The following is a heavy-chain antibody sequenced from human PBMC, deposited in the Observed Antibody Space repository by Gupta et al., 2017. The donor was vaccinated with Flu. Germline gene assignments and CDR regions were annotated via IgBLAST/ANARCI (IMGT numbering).Heavy chain of an antibody. CDR2: ISWNSGSI. J-gene: IGHJ3*02. Sequence: EVQLVESGGGLVQPGRSLRLSCAASGFTFDDYAMHWVRQAPGKGLEWVSGISWNSGSIGYADSVKGRFTISRDNAKNSLYLQMNSLRAEDTALYYCAKESGTYYYDSSGYEYAFDIWGQGTMVTVSS. D-gene: IGHD3-22*01. CDR3: AKESGTYYYDSSGYEYAFDI. V-gene: IGHV3-9*01. CDR1: GFTFDDYA.